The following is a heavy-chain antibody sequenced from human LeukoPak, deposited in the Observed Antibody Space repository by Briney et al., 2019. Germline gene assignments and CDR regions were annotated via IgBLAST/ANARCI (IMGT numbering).Heavy chain of an antibody. CDR3: ARDPSGWYDY. D-gene: IGHD6-19*01. CDR2: IYYSGST. CDR1: GGSISSYY. J-gene: IGHJ4*02. Sequence: SETLSLTCTVSGGSISSYYWSWIRQPPGKVLEWIGYIYYSGSTNYNPSLKSRVTISVDTSKNQFSLKLSSVTAADTAVYYCARDPSGWYDYWGQGTLVTVSS. V-gene: IGHV4-59*01.